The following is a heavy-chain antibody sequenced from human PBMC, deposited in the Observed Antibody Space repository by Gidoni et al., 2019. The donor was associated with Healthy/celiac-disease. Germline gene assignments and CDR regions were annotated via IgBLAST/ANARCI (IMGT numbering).Heavy chain of an antibody. D-gene: IGHD3-3*01. CDR1: GYTFTSYY. V-gene: IGHV1-46*01. CDR3: ARDGAPRDFWSGYYTIEAKALDY. CDR2: INPSGGST. Sequence: QVQLVQSGAEVKKPGASVKVSCKASGYTFTSYYMHWVRRAPGQGLEWMGIINPSGGSTSYAQKFQGRVTMTRDTSTSTVYMELSSLRSEDTAVYYCARDGAPRDFWSGYYTIEAKALDYWGQGTLVTVSS. J-gene: IGHJ4*02.